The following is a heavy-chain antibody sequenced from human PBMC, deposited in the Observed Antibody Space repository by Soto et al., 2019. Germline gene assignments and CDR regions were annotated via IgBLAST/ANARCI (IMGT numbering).Heavy chain of an antibody. D-gene: IGHD3-22*01. CDR1: GSNFSSYG. Sequence: GGSLRLSCEASGSNFSSYGIHWVRQAPGKGLEWVAIIWNDGSNEYYADSVKGRFTISRDNSKNTVYLQVSKLRAEDTAVYFCARDQTDSGGYSDSWGQGTLVTVSS. CDR2: IWNDGSNE. V-gene: IGHV3-33*01. J-gene: IGHJ4*02. CDR3: ARDQTDSGGYSDS.